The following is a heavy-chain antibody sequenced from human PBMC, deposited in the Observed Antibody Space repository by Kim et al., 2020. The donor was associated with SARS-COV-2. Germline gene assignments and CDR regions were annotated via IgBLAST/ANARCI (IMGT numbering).Heavy chain of an antibody. D-gene: IGHD5-18*01. J-gene: IGHJ6*02. CDR3: ARVFDVDTAMVEAPQHYYYYYGMDV. CDR1: GFTFSSYS. CDR2: ISSSSSTI. Sequence: GGSLRLSCAASGFTFSSYSMNWVRQAPGKGLEWVSYISSSSSTIYYADSVKGRFTISRDNAKNSLYLQMNSLRDEDTAVYYCARVFDVDTAMVEAPQHYYYYYGMDVWGQGTTVTVSS. V-gene: IGHV3-48*02.